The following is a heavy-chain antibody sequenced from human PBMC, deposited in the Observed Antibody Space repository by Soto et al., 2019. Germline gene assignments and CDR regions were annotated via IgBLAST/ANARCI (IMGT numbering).Heavy chain of an antibody. J-gene: IGHJ6*02. D-gene: IGHD3-9*01. Sequence: ASVKVSCKASGYTFTSYGISWVRQAPGQGLEWMGWISAYNGNTNYAQKLQGRVTMTTDTSTSTAYMELRSLRSDDTAVYYCARDPSPYDILTGYYYYYGMDVWGQGTTVTVSS. CDR1: GYTFTSYG. V-gene: IGHV1-18*01. CDR3: ARDPSPYDILTGYYYYYGMDV. CDR2: ISAYNGNT.